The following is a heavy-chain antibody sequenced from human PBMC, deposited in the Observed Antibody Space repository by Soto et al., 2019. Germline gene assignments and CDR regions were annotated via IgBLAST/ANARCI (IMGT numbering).Heavy chain of an antibody. J-gene: IGHJ4*02. CDR2: IKSKTDGGTT. D-gene: IGHD6-19*01. CDR3: TTGPLIAVADHIDY. Sequence: PGXSLRLSGAASGFTFSNAWINWVLQAPGKGLEWVGRIKSKTDGGTTDYAAPVKGRFTISRDDSKNTLYLQMNSLKTEDTAVYYCTTGPLIAVADHIDYWGQGTLVTVSS. CDR1: GFTFSNAW. V-gene: IGHV3-15*07.